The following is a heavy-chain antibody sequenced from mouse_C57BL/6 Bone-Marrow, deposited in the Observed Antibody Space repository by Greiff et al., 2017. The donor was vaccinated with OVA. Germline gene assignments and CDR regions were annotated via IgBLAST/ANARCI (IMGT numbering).Heavy chain of an antibody. CDR1: GFTFSDYY. V-gene: IGHV5-12*01. CDR2: ISHGGGST. D-gene: IGHD3-2*02. CDR3: ARQRDSSGYFDY. Sequence: EVQLVESGGGLVQPGGSLKLSCAASGFTFSDYYMYWVRPTPEKRLEWVAYISHGGGSTYYPDTVKGRFTISRDNAKNTLYLQMSRLKSEDTAMYYCARQRDSSGYFDYWGQGTTLTVSS. J-gene: IGHJ2*01.